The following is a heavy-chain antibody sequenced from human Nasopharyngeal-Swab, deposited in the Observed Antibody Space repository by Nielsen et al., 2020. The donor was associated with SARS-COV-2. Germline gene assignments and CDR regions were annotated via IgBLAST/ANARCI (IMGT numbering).Heavy chain of an antibody. CDR3: ARAGVIRYYYYGMDV. J-gene: IGHJ6*02. Sequence: WIRQPPGKGLEWIGEINHSGSTNYNPSLKSRVTISVDTSKTQFSLKLSSVTAAYTAVYYCARAGVIRYYYYGMDVWGQGTTVTVSS. D-gene: IGHD3-16*02. V-gene: IGHV4-34*01. CDR2: INHSGST.